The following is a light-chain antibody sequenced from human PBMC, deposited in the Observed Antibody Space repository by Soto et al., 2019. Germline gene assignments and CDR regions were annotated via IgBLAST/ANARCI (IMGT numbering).Light chain of an antibody. CDR1: QSVSSK. Sequence: EIVLTQSPGTLSLSPGERATLSCRASQSVSSKLAWYQQKPGQAPRLLIYGASGRATGIPDRFSGSGSGTDFTLTIGRLEPEDFAVYYCQQYGSSPLTFGGGTKVDI. CDR2: GAS. J-gene: IGKJ4*01. CDR3: QQYGSSPLT. V-gene: IGKV3-20*01.